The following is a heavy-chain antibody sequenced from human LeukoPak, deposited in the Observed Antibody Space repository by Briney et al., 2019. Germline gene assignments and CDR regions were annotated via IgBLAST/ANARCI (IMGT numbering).Heavy chain of an antibody. CDR1: GGSISSSSYY. J-gene: IGHJ6*03. V-gene: IGHV4-39*01. CDR3: ARLRVVVVITLNYYMDV. D-gene: IGHD3-22*01. Sequence: PSETLSLTCTVSGGSISSSSYYWGWIRQPPGKGLEWIGSIYYSGSTYYNPSLKSRVTISVDTSKNQFSLKLSSVTAADTAVYYCARLRVVVVITLNYYMDVWGKGTTVTISS. CDR2: IYYSGST.